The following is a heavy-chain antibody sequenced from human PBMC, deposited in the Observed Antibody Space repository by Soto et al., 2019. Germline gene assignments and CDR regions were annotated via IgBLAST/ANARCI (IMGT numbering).Heavy chain of an antibody. CDR3: ARDLAAAGGRFDP. CDR1: GGSISSYY. CDR2: IYYRGST. J-gene: IGHJ5*02. Sequence: QVQLQESGPGLVKPSETLSLTCTVSGGSISSYYWSWIRQPPGKGLEWIGYIYYRGSTNYNPSLMSRVTISVDTSKNQFSLKLSSVTAADTAVYYCARDLAAAGGRFDPWGQGTLVTVSS. V-gene: IGHV4-59*01. D-gene: IGHD6-13*01.